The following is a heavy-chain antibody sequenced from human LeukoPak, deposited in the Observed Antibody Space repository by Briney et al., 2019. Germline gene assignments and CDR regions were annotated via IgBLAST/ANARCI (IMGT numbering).Heavy chain of an antibody. CDR1: GFTFSDYY. CDR2: ISSSSYT. Sequence: GGSLRLSCAASGFTFSDYYMSWIRQAPGKGLEWVSYISSSSYTNYADSVKGRFTISRDNAKNSLYLQMNSLRAEDTAVYYCARDLGIGYCSSTSCYAQVYFDYWGQGTLVTVSS. D-gene: IGHD2-2*01. CDR3: ARDLGIGYCSSTSCYAQVYFDY. J-gene: IGHJ4*02. V-gene: IGHV3-11*06.